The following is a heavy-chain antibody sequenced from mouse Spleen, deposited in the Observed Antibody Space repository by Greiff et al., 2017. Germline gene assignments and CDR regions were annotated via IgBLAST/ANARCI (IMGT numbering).Heavy chain of an antibody. V-gene: IGHV1-18*01. CDR3: ARGGYYYGSSYEDAMDY. Sequence: EVKLQESGPELVKPGASVKIPCKASGYTFTDYNMDWVKQSHGKSLEWIGDINPNNGGTIYNQKFKGKATLTVDKSSSTAYMELRSLTSEDTAVYYCARGGYYYGSSYEDAMDYWGQGTSVTVSS. CDR2: INPNNGGT. CDR1: GYTFTDYN. J-gene: IGHJ4*01. D-gene: IGHD1-1*01.